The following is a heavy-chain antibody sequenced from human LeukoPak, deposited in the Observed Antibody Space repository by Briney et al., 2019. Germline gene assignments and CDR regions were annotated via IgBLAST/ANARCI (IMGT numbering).Heavy chain of an antibody. Sequence: GGSLRLSCAASGFSFSNYGMHWVRQAPGKGLEWVAFIRYDGSNKYYADSVKGGFTISRDNSKNMLYVQMSSLRVEDTAVYNCAKDSWEVGATSEIDYWGQGTLVTVSS. D-gene: IGHD1-26*01. CDR3: AKDSWEVGATSEIDY. CDR1: GFSFSNYG. CDR2: IRYDGSNK. V-gene: IGHV3-30*02. J-gene: IGHJ4*02.